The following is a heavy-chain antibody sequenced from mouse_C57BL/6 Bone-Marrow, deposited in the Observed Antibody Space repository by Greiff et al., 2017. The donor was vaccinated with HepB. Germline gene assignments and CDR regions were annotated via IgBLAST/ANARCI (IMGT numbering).Heavy chain of an antibody. Sequence: VMLVESGPELVKPGASVKISCKASGYAFSSSWMNWVKQRPGKGLEWIGRIYPGDGDTNYNGKFKGKATLTADKSSSTAYMQLSSLTSEDSAVYFCGGYYGYDVGYWGQGTTLTVSS. CDR3: GGYYGYDVGY. D-gene: IGHD2-2*01. V-gene: IGHV1-82*01. J-gene: IGHJ2*01. CDR1: GYAFSSSW. CDR2: IYPGDGDT.